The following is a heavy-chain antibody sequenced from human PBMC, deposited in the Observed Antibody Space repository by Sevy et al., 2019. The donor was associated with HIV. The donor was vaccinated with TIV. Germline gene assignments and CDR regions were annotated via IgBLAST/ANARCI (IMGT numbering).Heavy chain of an antibody. J-gene: IGHJ6*02. CDR2: ISYDGSNK. V-gene: IGHV3-30*18. D-gene: IGHD6-13*01. Sequence: GGSLRLSCAASGFTFSSYGMHWVRQAPGKGLEWVAVISYDGSNKYYADSVKGRFTISRDNSKNTLYLQMNSLRAEDTAVYYCAKDGDEYSSSSYYYGMDVWGQGTTVTVSS. CDR3: AKDGDEYSSSSYYYGMDV. CDR1: GFTFSSYG.